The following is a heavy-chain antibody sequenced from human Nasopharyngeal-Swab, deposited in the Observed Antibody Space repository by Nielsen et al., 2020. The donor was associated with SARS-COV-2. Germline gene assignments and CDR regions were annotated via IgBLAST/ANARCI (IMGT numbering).Heavy chain of an antibody. CDR1: GYTFTGYY. CDR2: INPNSGGT. V-gene: IGHV1-2*06. J-gene: IGHJ3*02. CDR3: ARDKTLGHDAFDI. Sequence: ASMKVSCKASGYTFTGYYMHWVRQAPGQGLEWMGRINPNSGGTNYAQKFQGRVTMTRDTSISTAYMELSRLRSDDTAVYYCARDKTLGHDAFDIWGQGTMVTVSS.